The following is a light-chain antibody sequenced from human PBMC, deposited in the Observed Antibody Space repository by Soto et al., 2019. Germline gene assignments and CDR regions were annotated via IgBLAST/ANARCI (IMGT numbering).Light chain of an antibody. CDR2: GAS. CDR1: QSVSSRY. CDR3: QQYGSSPPFT. Sequence: EIVLTQSPCTLSLSPGERATLSCRASQSVSSRYLAWYQQKPGQAPRLLIYGASNRATGIPDRFSGSGSGTDFTLTISRLEPEDFAVYFCQQYGSSPPFTFGQGTKVDIK. V-gene: IGKV3-20*01. J-gene: IGKJ2*01.